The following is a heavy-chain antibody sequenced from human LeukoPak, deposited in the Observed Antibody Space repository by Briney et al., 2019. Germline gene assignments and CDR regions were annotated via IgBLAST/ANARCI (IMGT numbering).Heavy chain of an antibody. D-gene: IGHD3-10*01. CDR2: IYHSGST. J-gene: IGHJ4*02. CDR3: ARVRGYYGTTDY. Sequence: SETLSLTCAVSGGSISSDSWWSWVRQSPGKGLEWIGEIYHSGSTYYNPSLKSRVTISLDRSKNQFSLNLSSVTAADTAVYYCARVRGYYGTTDYWGQGTLVTVSS. V-gene: IGHV4-4*02. CDR1: GGSISSDSW.